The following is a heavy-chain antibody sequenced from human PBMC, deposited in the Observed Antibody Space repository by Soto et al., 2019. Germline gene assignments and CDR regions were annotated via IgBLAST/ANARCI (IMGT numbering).Heavy chain of an antibody. Sequence: EVQLLESGGGLVQPGGSLRLSCAASGFTFSTYAMSWVRQAPGKGLEWVSGISGRGGTTNYADSVKDRFTISRENSTNTLYLKMNGLRAEDTALCYWAEIKGGMGFDYWGRRTLDTVSS. V-gene: IGHV3-23*01. CDR2: ISGRGGTT. D-gene: IGHD3-16*01. CDR1: GFTFSTYA. J-gene: IGHJ4*02. CDR3: AEIKGGMGFDY.